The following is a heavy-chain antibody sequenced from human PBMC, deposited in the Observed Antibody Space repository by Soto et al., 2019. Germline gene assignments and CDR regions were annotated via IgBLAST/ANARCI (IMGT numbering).Heavy chain of an antibody. V-gene: IGHV3-7*01. Sequence: EVQLVESGGGLVQPGGSLRLSCAASGFTFSSYWMSWVRQAPGKGLEWVANIKQDGSEKYYVDSVKGRFTISRDNAKNSVYLQMNSLRAEDTAVYYCARRRYYDFWSGYYYYYYGMDVWGQGTTVTVSS. J-gene: IGHJ6*02. CDR2: IKQDGSEK. CDR1: GFTFSSYW. CDR3: ARRRYYDFWSGYYYYYYGMDV. D-gene: IGHD3-3*01.